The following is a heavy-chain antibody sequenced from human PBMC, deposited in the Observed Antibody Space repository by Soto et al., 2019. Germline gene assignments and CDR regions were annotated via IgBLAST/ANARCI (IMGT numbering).Heavy chain of an antibody. V-gene: IGHV1-3*05. CDR1: GYTFTSYA. CDR3: AKDSSSWYRGGAFDI. D-gene: IGHD6-13*01. J-gene: IGHJ3*02. CDR2: INAGNGNT. Sequence: QVQLVQSGAEEKKPGASVKVSCKASGYTFTSYAMHWVRQAPGQRLEWMGWINAGNGNTKYSQKFQGRVTITRDTSASTAYMELSSLRSEDTAVYYCAKDSSSWYRGGAFDIWGQGTMVTVSS.